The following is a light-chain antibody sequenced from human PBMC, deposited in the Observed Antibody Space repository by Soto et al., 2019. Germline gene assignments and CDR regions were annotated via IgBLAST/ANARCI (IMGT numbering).Light chain of an antibody. CDR1: QRLSSSY. CDR2: GAS. CDR3: QQYGSSGT. V-gene: IGKV3-20*01. Sequence: SRVDGAPPSRRASQRLSSSYLAWYQQKPGQAPRLLIYGASSRATGIPDRFSGSGSGTDFTLTISRLETEDFAMYYCQQYGSSGTFGQGTKVDIK. J-gene: IGKJ1*01.